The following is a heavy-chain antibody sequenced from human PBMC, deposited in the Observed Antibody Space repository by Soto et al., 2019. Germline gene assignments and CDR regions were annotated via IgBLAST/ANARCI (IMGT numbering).Heavy chain of an antibody. CDR2: ISAYNGNT. V-gene: IGHV1-18*01. Sequence: QVQLVQSGAEVKKPGASVKVSCKASGYTFTSYGISWVRQAPGQGLEWMGWISAYNGNTNYAQKLQGRVTMTTDTSTDTPYMELRNLRSDDTAVYYCARYRAPSHSGYEQRGYCSGMDVRGQVTPVTVSS. J-gene: IGHJ6*02. CDR3: ARYRAPSHSGYEQRGYCSGMDV. D-gene: IGHD5-12*01. CDR1: GYTFTSYG.